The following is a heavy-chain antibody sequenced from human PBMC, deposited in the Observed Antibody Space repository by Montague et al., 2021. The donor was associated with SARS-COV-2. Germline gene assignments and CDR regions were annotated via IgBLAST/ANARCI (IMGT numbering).Heavy chain of an antibody. V-gene: IGHV4-59*01. D-gene: IGHD3-10*01. CDR2: VYHSGNT. J-gene: IGHJ5*02. CDR3: ARDTFYYDSESFDDWFGP. Sequence: SETLSLTCTVSGGSISTYWWSWVRQSPGEGLEWIGHVYHSGNTNYNPSLRSRVTISVDTSKNQFSLKLNSVTAADTAIYYCARDTFYYDSESFDDWFGPWGQGTLVTVSS. CDR1: GGSISTYW.